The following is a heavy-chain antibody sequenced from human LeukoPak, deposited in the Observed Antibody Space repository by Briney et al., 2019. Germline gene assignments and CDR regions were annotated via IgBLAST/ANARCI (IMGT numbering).Heavy chain of an antibody. Sequence: GSLRLSCAASGFTFSNAWMSWVRQAPGKGLEWVGRIKSKTDGGTTDYAAPVKGRFTISRDDPKNTLYLQMNSLKTEDTAVYYCTTDFSLWFGEHLFDYWGQGTLVTVSS. D-gene: IGHD3-10*01. CDR3: TTDFSLWFGEHLFDY. CDR1: GFTFSNAW. V-gene: IGHV3-15*01. CDR2: IKSKTDGGTT. J-gene: IGHJ4*02.